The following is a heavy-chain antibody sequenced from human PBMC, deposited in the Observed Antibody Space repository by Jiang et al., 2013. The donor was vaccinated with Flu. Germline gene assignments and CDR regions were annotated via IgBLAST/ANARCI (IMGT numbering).Heavy chain of an antibody. CDR3: GKDPNGDYVGAFDM. V-gene: IGHV3-23*01. CDR1: GFTFSSYA. CDR2: ISASGDRT. Sequence: QLLESGGGLVQPGGSLRLSCVTSGFTFSSYAMSWVRQAPGMGLQWVSGISASGDRTYYANFVKGRFTISRDNSKNTLSLQMNSLRAEDTAIYYCGKDPNGDYVGAFDMWGQGTMVTVSS. D-gene: IGHD4-17*01. J-gene: IGHJ3*02.